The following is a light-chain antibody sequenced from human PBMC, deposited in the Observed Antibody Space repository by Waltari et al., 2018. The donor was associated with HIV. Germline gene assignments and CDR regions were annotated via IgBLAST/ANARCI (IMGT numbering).Light chain of an antibody. CDR3: QTWDSRTVV. J-gene: IGLJ2*01. V-gene: IGLV3-1*01. CDR2: QDI. CDR1: KLGETY. Sequence: SYELTQPPSLSGSPGQTASNACSGYKLGETYASWYQQKPGQSPVLVIYQDIKRPSGIPERFSGSNSGNTATLTISGTQAMDEADYYCQTWDSRTVVFGGGTKLTVL.